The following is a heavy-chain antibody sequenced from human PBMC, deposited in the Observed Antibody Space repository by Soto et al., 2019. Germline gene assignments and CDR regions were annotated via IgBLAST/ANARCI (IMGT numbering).Heavy chain of an antibody. Sequence: SETLSLTCAVSGGSISSTNWWSWGRQTPGRGLEWIAEIHHSGSANYNPSLKSRVTISVDTSKNHFSLKLTSVTAADTAVYYYASDKLTGLFAYWGQGTLVTVSS. CDR2: IHHSGSA. V-gene: IGHV4-4*02. CDR1: GGSISSTNW. CDR3: ASDKLTGLFAY. J-gene: IGHJ4*02.